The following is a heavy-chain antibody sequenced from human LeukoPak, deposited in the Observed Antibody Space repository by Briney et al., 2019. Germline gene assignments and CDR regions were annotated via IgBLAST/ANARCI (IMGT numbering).Heavy chain of an antibody. V-gene: IGHV6-1*01. CDR2: TSYRSKWYN. D-gene: IGHD1-26*01. Sequence: SQTFSLTCAISGDSVSSNSVAWNWIRQSPSRGLEWLGRTSYRSKWYNNYAVSVKSRITINPDTSRNQFSLQLKSVTPEDTAVYYCARWDHGTAYFDSWGQGTLVTVSS. CDR3: ARWDHGTAYFDS. J-gene: IGHJ4*02. CDR1: GDSVSSNSVA.